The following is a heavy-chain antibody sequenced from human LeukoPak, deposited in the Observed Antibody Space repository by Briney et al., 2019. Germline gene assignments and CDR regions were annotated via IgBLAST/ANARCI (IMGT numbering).Heavy chain of an antibody. CDR2: INPNSGGT. D-gene: IGHD5-12*01. CDR3: ATGSHTSGYGAFDI. J-gene: IGHJ3*02. V-gene: IGHV1-2*02. Sequence: ASVKVSCKASGYTFIDYHMHWVRQAPGHGLEWMGYINPNSGGTNYAQKFQGRVTMTRDTSISTAYMVLSRQTSDDTAVYYCATGSHTSGYGAFDIWGQGTMVTVSS. CDR1: GYTFIDYH.